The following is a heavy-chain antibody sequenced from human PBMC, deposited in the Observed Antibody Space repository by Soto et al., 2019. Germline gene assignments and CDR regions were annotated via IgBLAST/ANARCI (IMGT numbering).Heavy chain of an antibody. V-gene: IGHV3-73*01. J-gene: IGHJ3*02. D-gene: IGHD2-21*02. Sequence: HPGGSLRLSCAASGFTFSGSAMHWVRQASGKGLEWVGRIRSKANSYATAYAASVKGRFTISRDDSKNTAYLQMNSLKTEDTAVYYCTRTSIAYCGGDCYSDDAFDIWGQGTMVTVS. CDR2: IRSKANSYAT. CDR1: GFTFSGSA. CDR3: TRTSIAYCGGDCYSDDAFDI.